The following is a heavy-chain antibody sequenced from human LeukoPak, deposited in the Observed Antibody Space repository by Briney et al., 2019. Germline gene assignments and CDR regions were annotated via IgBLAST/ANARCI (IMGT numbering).Heavy chain of an antibody. CDR3: ASPSTGYGGAYHFDY. CDR1: GGSISSSSYY. Sequence: SETLSLTCTVSGGSISSSSYYWGWIRQPPGKGLEWVGSIYYSGSTYYNPSLKSRVTISVDTSKNQFSLKLSSVTAADTAVYYCASPSTGYGGAYHFDYWGQGTLVTVSS. V-gene: IGHV4-39*01. J-gene: IGHJ4*02. D-gene: IGHD4-23*01. CDR2: IYYSGST.